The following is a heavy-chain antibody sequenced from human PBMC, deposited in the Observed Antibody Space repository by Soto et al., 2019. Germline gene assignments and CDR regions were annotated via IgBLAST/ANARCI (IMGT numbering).Heavy chain of an antibody. J-gene: IGHJ5*02. D-gene: IGHD2-2*01. CDR1: GGSISSSNW. Sequence: SETLSLTCAVSGGSISSSNWWSWVRQPPGKGLEWIGDIYHSGSTNYNPSLKSRVTISVDKSKNQFSLKLSSVTAADTAVYYCAIETPLVPAAIGFDLWGQGTLVTVAS. V-gene: IGHV4-4*02. CDR3: AIETPLVPAAIGFDL. CDR2: IYHSGST.